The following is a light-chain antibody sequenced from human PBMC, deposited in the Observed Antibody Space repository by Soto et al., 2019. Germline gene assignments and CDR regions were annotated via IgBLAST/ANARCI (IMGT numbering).Light chain of an antibody. V-gene: IGKV3-15*01. J-gene: IGKJ4*01. CDR2: GAS. CDR1: QSVSSN. Sequence: EIVMTQSPATLSASPGEIATLSCRASQSVSSNLAWYRQKPVQAPMLLIYGASATATGGPARFSGSGSGTKFTLTISSLQSEDFAVYYCQQYNNWAPLTFGGGIKVEIK. CDR3: QQYNNWAPLT.